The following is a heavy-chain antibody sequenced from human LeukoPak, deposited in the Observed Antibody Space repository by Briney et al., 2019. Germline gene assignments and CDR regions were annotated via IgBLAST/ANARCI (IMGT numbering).Heavy chain of an antibody. CDR1: GFTVSSNY. Sequence: GGSLRLSCAASGFTVSSNYMSWVRQAPGKGLEWVSVIYSGGSTYYADSVKGRFTISRDNAKNSLYLQMNSLRADDTAVYFCASGGYNWNRLDYWGQGTLVAVSS. CDR3: ASGGYNWNRLDY. D-gene: IGHD1-20*01. J-gene: IGHJ4*02. V-gene: IGHV3-66*01. CDR2: IYSGGST.